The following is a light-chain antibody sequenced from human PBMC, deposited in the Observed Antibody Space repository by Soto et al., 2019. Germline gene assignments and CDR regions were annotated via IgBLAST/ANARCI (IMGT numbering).Light chain of an antibody. CDR2: RAY. CDR1: QIISTY. CDR3: QQSYTSPPWT. Sequence: DIQMTQSPSSLSASVGDRVTISCRASQIISTYLNWYQQKPGTAPRLLIYRAYSVKSGVPPRFSGSGSGRDFTLTISILRPEDIASYVCQQSYTSPPWTFGQGTKVEVK. V-gene: IGKV1-39*01. J-gene: IGKJ1*01.